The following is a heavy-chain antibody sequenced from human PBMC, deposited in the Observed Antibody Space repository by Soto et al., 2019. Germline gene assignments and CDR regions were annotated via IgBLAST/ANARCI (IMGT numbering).Heavy chain of an antibody. V-gene: IGHV4-59*01. D-gene: IGHD2-15*01. CDR3: ARTKCSGGSCYSWSLDY. CDR2: IHYSGTT. CDR1: GGSMRNYF. Sequence: PSETLSLTCTVSGGSMRNYFWTWIRQPPGKGLEWIGYIHYSGTTSFFPSYNPSLRSRVTISEDTSKNQFSLKLLSVTTADTAVYFCARTKCSGGSCYSWSLDYWGQGTPVTVSS. J-gene: IGHJ4*02.